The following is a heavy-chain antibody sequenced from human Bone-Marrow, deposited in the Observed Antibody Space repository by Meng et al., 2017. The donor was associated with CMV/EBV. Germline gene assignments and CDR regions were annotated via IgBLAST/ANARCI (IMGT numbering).Heavy chain of an antibody. D-gene: IGHD3-16*02. CDR1: GGSFSGYY. V-gene: IGHV4-34*01. CDR3: ARVYDYVWGSYRTNGGFDY. CDR2: INHSGST. J-gene: IGHJ4*02. Sequence: SETLSLTCAGYGGSFSGYYWSWLRQPPGKGLEWIGEINHSGSTNYNPSLKSRVTISVDTSKNQFSLKLSSVTAADTAVYYCARVYDYVWGSYRTNGGFDYWGQGTLVTVYS.